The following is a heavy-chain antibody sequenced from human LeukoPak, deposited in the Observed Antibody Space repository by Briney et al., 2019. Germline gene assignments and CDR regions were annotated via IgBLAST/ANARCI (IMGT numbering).Heavy chain of an antibody. Sequence: SETLSLTCTVSGGSISSGGYYWSWIRQHPGKGLEWIGYIYYSGSTYYNPSLKSRVTISVDTSKNQFSLKLSSVTAADTAVYYCARGSFFRRPPRRDAFDIWGQGTMVTVSS. V-gene: IGHV4-31*03. CDR3: ARGSFFRRPPRRDAFDI. J-gene: IGHJ3*02. CDR2: IYYSGST. CDR1: GGSISSGGYY. D-gene: IGHD2/OR15-2a*01.